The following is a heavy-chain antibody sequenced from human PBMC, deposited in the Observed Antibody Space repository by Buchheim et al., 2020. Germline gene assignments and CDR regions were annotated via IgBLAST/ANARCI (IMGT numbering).Heavy chain of an antibody. Sequence: EVQLLESGGGLVQPGGSLRLSCAASGFTFSSYPMSWVRQAPGKGLEWVSAISGSGGSTYYADSVKGRFTISRDNSKNTLHLQMNSLRAEDTAVYYCATRGIAASSGAEYFQHWGQGTL. J-gene: IGHJ1*01. D-gene: IGHD6-13*01. CDR2: ISGSGGST. V-gene: IGHV3-23*01. CDR1: GFTFSSYP. CDR3: ATRGIAASSGAEYFQH.